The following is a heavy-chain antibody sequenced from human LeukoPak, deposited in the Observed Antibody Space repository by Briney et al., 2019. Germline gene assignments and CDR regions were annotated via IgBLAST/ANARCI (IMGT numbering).Heavy chain of an antibody. V-gene: IGHV3-48*01. J-gene: IGHJ4*02. CDR2: ISGTGSSI. D-gene: IGHD5-12*01. CDR3: ARSRSGSYFDY. CDR1: GYTFSAHS. Sequence: GGSLRPSCAASGYTFSAHSITWVRQAPGQGLEWISYISGTGSSIFYADSVRGRFTISRDDAKNSLFLQMTSLRAEDTAVYYCARSRSGSYFDYWGQGSLVTVSS.